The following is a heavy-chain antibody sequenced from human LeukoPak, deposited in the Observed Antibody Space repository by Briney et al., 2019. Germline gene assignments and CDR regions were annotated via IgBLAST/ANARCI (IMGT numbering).Heavy chain of an antibody. V-gene: IGHV3-30*04. CDR2: VSYDGTDK. CDR1: GFTFSSYA. D-gene: IGHD1-26*01. CDR3: ARVGHILGAKLDY. Sequence: GGSLRLSCAASGFTFSSYAIHWVRQAPGKGLAWVAGVSYDGTDKYYADSVKGRFSISRDNSKNTLFLQMNSLKPEDTAVFYCARVGHILGAKLDYWGQGTLVTVSS. J-gene: IGHJ4*02.